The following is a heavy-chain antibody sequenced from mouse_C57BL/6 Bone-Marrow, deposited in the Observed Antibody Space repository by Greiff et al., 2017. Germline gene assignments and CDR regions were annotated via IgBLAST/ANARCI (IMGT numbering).Heavy chain of an antibody. D-gene: IGHD2-3*01. CDR3: AREGAYDGYYSYYFDY. Sequence: QVQLQQSGAELVRPGASVKLSCKASGYTFTDYYINWVKQRPGQGLEWIARIYPGSGNTYYNEKFKGKATLTAEKSSSTAYMQLSSLTYEDSAVYFSAREGAYDGYYSYYFDYWGQGTTLTVSS. J-gene: IGHJ2*01. V-gene: IGHV1-76*01. CDR1: GYTFTDYY. CDR2: IYPGSGNT.